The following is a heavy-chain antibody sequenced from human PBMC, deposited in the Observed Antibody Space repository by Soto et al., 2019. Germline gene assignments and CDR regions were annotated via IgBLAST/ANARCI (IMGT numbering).Heavy chain of an antibody. CDR3: AREKGSAMATATFYY. CDR2: IWDDGSNK. CDR1: GFTFSSYG. D-gene: IGHD5-18*01. J-gene: IGHJ4*02. Sequence: VQLVESGGDVVQPGRSLRLSCAASGFTFSSYGMHWVRQAPGKGLERVAVIWDDGSNKYYADSVKGRFTFSRDNYRNTRYRQKNSLRAEDTAVYYCAREKGSAMATATFYYWGQGTLVTVSS. V-gene: IGHV3-33*01.